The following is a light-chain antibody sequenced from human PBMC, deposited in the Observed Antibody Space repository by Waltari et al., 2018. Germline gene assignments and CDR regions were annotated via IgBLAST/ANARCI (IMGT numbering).Light chain of an antibody. Sequence: QSALTQPASVSGSPGQSITISCTGASGVIGSYYFVSCYHQHPGNAPKLVIFYVNNRPSGVSNRFSASVSGNTASLTISGLQAEGRADYYCSSCTKDTRVFGGGTKLTVL. CDR1: SGVIGSYYF. V-gene: IGLV2-14*03. CDR3: SSCTKDTRV. CDR2: YVN. J-gene: IGLJ3*02.